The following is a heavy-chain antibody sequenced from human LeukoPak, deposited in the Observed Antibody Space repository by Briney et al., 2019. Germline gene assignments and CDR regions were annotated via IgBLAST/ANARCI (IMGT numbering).Heavy chain of an antibody. V-gene: IGHV4-59*01. CDR1: GGSISHYY. CDR3: ATGRYYYGSEY. J-gene: IGHJ4*02. Sequence: SETLSLTCTVSGGSISHYYWSWIRQPPGKGLGWIGYVYYSGSTDYNPSLKSRVTISLDTSKNQFSLKLSSVTAADTAVYYCATGRYYYGSEYWGQGTLFTASS. D-gene: IGHD3-10*01. CDR2: VYYSGST.